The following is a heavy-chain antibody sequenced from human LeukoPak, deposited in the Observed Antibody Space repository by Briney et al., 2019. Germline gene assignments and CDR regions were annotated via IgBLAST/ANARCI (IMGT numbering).Heavy chain of an antibody. D-gene: IGHD3-22*01. Sequence: PSQTLSLTCTVSGGSISSGASAWGWIRQHPKRGLEWVGYINHSGSTYYNPSLGRRVTMSVDTSKNQFSLKLSSVTAADSAVYYCARAARQGFTMIVVPFFYFDLWGRGTLVTVSS. CDR1: GGSISSGASA. CDR3: ARAARQGFTMIVVPFFYFDL. J-gene: IGHJ2*01. CDR2: INHSGST. V-gene: IGHV4-31*03.